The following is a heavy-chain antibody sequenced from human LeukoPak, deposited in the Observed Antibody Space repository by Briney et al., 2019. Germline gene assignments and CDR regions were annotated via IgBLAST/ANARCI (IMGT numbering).Heavy chain of an antibody. Sequence: GGSLRLSCAASGFTFSSYAMSWVRQAPGKGLEWVSAISGSGGSTYYADSVKGRFTISRDNSKNTLYLQMNSLRAEDTAVYYCAKALYTDSGSYPYFDYWGQGTLVTVSS. D-gene: IGHD1-26*01. CDR3: AKALYTDSGSYPYFDY. CDR1: GFTFSSYA. V-gene: IGHV3-23*01. J-gene: IGHJ4*02. CDR2: ISGSGGST.